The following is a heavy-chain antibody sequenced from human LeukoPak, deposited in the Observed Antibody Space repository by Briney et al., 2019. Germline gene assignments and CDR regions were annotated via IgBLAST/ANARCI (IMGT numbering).Heavy chain of an antibody. Sequence: TSETLSPTCAVSGYSISSGYYWGWIRQPPGKGLEWIGSIYTSGSTNYNPSLKSRVTMSVDTSKNQFSLKLSSVTAADTAVYYCARDIPYCSGGSCYYYMDVWGKGTTVTVSS. V-gene: IGHV4-38-2*02. D-gene: IGHD2-15*01. CDR1: GYSISSGYY. CDR2: IYTSGST. CDR3: ARDIPYCSGGSCYYYMDV. J-gene: IGHJ6*03.